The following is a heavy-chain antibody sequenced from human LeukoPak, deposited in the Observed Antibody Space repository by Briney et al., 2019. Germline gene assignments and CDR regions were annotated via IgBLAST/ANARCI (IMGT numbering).Heavy chain of an antibody. CDR1: GFTFSSYS. CDR2: ISSSSSYI. CDR3: AKGGKWDVTPFDY. V-gene: IGHV3-21*04. J-gene: IGHJ4*02. Sequence: PGGSLRLSCAASGFTFSSYSMNWVRQAPGKGLEWVSSISSSSSYIYYADSVKGRFSISRDNSKNTLYLQVNSLRAEDTAVYYCAKGGKWDVTPFDYWGQGLWSPSPQ. D-gene: IGHD1-26*01.